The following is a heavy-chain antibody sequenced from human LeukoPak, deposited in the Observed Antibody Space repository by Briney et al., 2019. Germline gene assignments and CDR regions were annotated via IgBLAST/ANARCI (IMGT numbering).Heavy chain of an antibody. CDR2: IKSKTDGGTT. J-gene: IGHJ4*02. CDR1: GFTFSNAW. CDR3: TTEVILEWLLYYFDY. D-gene: IGHD3-3*01. Sequence: GGSLRLSCAASGFTFSNAWMSWVRQAPGKGLEWVGRIKSKTDGGTTDYAAPVKGRFTISRDDSKNTLYLQMNSLKTEDTAVYYCTTEVILEWLLYYFDYWGQGTLVTVSS. V-gene: IGHV3-15*01.